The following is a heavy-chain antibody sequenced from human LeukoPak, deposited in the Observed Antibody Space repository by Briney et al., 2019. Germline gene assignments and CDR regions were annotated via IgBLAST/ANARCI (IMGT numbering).Heavy chain of an antibody. CDR1: GLTFKDAW. V-gene: IGHV3-15*01. CDR3: TTDRYYDNSELQFQH. J-gene: IGHJ1*01. D-gene: IGHD3-22*01. Sequence: GGSLRLSCEVSGLTFKDAWMTWVRQAPGKGLEWLGRIKRETDGGTIDYAAPVKGRFTISRDDSRNTLYLQMDSLKIEDTAVYYCTTDRYYDNSELQFQHWGQGTLVTVSS. CDR2: IKRETDGGTI.